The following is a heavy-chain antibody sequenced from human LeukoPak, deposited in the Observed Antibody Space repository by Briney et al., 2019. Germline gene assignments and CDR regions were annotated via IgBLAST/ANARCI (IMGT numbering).Heavy chain of an antibody. CDR1: GYTLTELS. CDR2: FDPEDGET. CDR3: ATGEDYGGRIGYYY. Sequence: ASVKVSCKVSGYTLTELSMHWVRQAPGKGLEWMGGFDPEDGETIYAQKFQGRVTMTEDTSTDTAYMELSSLRSEDTAVYYCATGEDYGGRIGYYYWGQGTLVTVSS. V-gene: IGHV1-24*01. J-gene: IGHJ4*02. D-gene: IGHD4-23*01.